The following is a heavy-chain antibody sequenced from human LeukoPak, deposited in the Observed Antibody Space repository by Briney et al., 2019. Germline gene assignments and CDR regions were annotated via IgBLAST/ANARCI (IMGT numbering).Heavy chain of an antibody. CDR1: GFTFGSYA. CDR3: AKREGYGSIDY. J-gene: IGHJ4*02. V-gene: IGHV3-23*01. CDR2: ISGSADSR. D-gene: IGHD3-16*01. Sequence: GGSLRLSCAGSGFTFGSYAMSWVRQAPGKGLEWVSGISGSADSRYYADSVKGRFTISRDNSKNTLYLQMNSLRADDTAVYYCAKREGYGSIDYWGQGTLVTVSS.